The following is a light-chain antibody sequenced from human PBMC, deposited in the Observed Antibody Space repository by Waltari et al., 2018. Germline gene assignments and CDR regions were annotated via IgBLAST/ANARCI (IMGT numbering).Light chain of an antibody. CDR2: ETS. V-gene: IGKV1-NL1*01. Sequence: DIQMTQSPSSLSASVGDRDTITCRASQAIFDSLAWYQQKPGKAPKLLLYETSILASGVPSRFSGSVSGTDYTLAINNLQTEDVATYFCQQYSGSLPTTFGPGTRLALK. J-gene: IGKJ3*01. CDR3: QQYSGSLPTT. CDR1: QAIFDS.